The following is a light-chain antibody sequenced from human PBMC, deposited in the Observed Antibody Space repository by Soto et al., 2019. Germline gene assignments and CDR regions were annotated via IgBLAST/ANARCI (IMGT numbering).Light chain of an antibody. CDR3: QYYDSSLSGVV. CDR2: GNS. J-gene: IGLJ2*01. Sequence: QSVLTQPPSVSGAPGQRVTISCTGSSSNIGAGYDVHWYQQLPGTAPKLLIYGNSNRPSGVPDRFSGSKSGTSASLAITGLQAEDDADYYCQYYDSSLSGVVFRGGTQVTVL. V-gene: IGLV1-40*01. CDR1: SSNIGAGYD.